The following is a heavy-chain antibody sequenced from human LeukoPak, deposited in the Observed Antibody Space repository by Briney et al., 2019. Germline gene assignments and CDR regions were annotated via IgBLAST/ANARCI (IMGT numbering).Heavy chain of an antibody. D-gene: IGHD4-17*01. V-gene: IGHV1-24*01. J-gene: IGHJ5*02. Sequence: GASVKVSCKVSGYTLTELSMHWVRQAPGKGLEWMGGFDPEDGETIYAQKFQGRVTMTTDTSTSTAYMELRSLRSDDTAVYYCARGREGTVTTRYWFDPWGQGTLVTVSS. CDR2: FDPEDGET. CDR3: ARGREGTVTTRYWFDP. CDR1: GYTLTELS.